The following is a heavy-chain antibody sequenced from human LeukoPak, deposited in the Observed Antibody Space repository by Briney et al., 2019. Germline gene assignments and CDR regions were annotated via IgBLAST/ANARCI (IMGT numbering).Heavy chain of an antibody. V-gene: IGHV4-39*01. D-gene: IGHD5-24*01. Sequence: PSETLSLTCTVSGGSITSISYYWGWIRQPPGKGLEWIGSTYYSGSAYYNPSLKSRVTISVDTSKNQFSLKLSSVTAADTAVYYCARQGWGDAYYYFDYWGQGTLVTVSS. CDR2: TYYSGSA. J-gene: IGHJ4*02. CDR1: GGSITSISYY. CDR3: ARQGWGDAYYYFDY.